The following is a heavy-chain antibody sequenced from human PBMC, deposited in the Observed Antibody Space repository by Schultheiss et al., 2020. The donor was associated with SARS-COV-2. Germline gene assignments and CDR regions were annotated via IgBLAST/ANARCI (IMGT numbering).Heavy chain of an antibody. CDR2: IYSGGST. CDR1: GFTFSSYS. V-gene: IGHV3-66*01. D-gene: IGHD2-15*01. CDR3: ARERYYSGTTSRGQQGWFDP. J-gene: IGHJ5*02. Sequence: GGSLRLSCAASGFTFSSYSMNWVRQAPGKGLEWVSVIYSGGSTYYADSVKGRFTISRDNSKNTLYLQMNSLRAEDTAVYYCARERYYSGTTSRGQQGWFDPWGQGTLVTVSS.